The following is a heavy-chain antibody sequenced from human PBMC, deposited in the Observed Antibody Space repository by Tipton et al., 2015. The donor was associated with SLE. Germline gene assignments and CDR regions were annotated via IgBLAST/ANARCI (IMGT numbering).Heavy chain of an antibody. V-gene: IGHV3-23*03. CDR2: IFNGGAT. J-gene: IGHJ6*02. CDR1: GFTFSNYA. CDR3: AKIEGNYYNYYYYAMDV. Sequence: SLRLSCAASGFTFSNYAMNWVRQAPGRGLEWVSVIFNGGATYYADSVKGRFTISRDNSKDTLYLQMNRLRADDTAVYYCAKIEGNYYNYYYYAMDVWGQGTTVTVSS. D-gene: IGHD1-26*01.